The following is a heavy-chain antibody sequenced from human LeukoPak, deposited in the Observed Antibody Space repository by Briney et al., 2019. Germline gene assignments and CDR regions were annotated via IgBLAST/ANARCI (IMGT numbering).Heavy chain of an antibody. CDR1: GGSISSHY. CDR2: IYYSEST. V-gene: IGHV4-59*11. CDR3: ARDYGYCSGGSCYYYYYMDV. D-gene: IGHD2-15*01. J-gene: IGHJ6*03. Sequence: PSETLSLTCTVSGGSISSHYWSWIRQPPGKGLECSGYIYYSESTNYNPSLKSRVTISVDTSKNQFSLKLSSVTAADTAVYYCARDYGYCSGGSCYYYYYMDVWGEGTTVTVSS.